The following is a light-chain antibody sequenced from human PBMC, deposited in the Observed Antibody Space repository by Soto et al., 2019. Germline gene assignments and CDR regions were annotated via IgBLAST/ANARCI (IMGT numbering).Light chain of an antibody. J-gene: IGKJ5*01. CDR3: QQSLTMPIT. CDR1: QSINNY. V-gene: IGKV1-39*01. CDR2: SAS. Sequence: DIQMTQSPASLSVSVGDRVTITCXASQSINNYLNWYLQRPGQAPKLLIRSASTLQRGVPSRFSGSGSRTEFTLTIADLQPDDFGTYYCQQSLTMPITFGQGTRLEI.